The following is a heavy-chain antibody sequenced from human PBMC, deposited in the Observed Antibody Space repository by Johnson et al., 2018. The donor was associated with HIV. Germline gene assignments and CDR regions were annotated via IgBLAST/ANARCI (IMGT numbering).Heavy chain of an antibody. Sequence: QVQLVESGGGLVQPGGSLRLSCAASGFTFSDYYMSWIRQDPGKGPDWVSYISSSGSTIYYADSVKGRFTISRDNAKNSLYLQMNSLRAEDTAVYYCAREGAAAGPTDAFDIWGQGTMVTVSS. J-gene: IGHJ3*02. V-gene: IGHV3-11*04. D-gene: IGHD6-13*01. CDR2: ISSSGSTI. CDR3: AREGAAAGPTDAFDI. CDR1: GFTFSDYY.